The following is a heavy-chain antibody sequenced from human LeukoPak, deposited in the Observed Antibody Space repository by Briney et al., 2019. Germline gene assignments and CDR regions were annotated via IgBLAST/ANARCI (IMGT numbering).Heavy chain of an antibody. Sequence: GGSLRLSCAASGFTFSSYGMHWVRQAPGKGLEWVAVIWYDGSNKYYADSVKGRFTISRDNSKNTLYLQMNSLRAEDTAVYYCAKVKGIVVVPAAPDAFDIRGQGTMVTVSS. CDR3: AKVKGIVVVPAAPDAFDI. J-gene: IGHJ3*02. V-gene: IGHV3-33*06. CDR1: GFTFSSYG. D-gene: IGHD2-2*01. CDR2: IWYDGSNK.